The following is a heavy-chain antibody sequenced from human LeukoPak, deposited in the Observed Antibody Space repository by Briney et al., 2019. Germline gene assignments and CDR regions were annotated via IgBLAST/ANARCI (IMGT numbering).Heavy chain of an antibody. J-gene: IGHJ2*01. CDR3: ARYSTTWPYWYFDL. V-gene: IGHV4-30-2*01. CDR2: ISHSGNT. CDR1: GDSISSGSYS. Sequence: SETLSLTCAVSGDSISSGSYSWSWIRQPPGKGLEWIGYISHSGNTYYSPSLKSRVTISVDNSKNQFSLELTSVTAADTAVYYCARYSTTWPYWYFDLWGRGTLVTVSS. D-gene: IGHD6-13*01.